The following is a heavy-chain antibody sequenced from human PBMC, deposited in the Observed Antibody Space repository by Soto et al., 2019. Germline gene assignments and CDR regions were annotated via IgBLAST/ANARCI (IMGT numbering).Heavy chain of an antibody. Sequence: QVQLVESGGGVVQPGRSLRLSCAASGFSFSNYGMHWVRQTPGKGLEWVAVISYDGSNEYYADSMKGRFTISRDNSKNTLYLQMNSLRAEDTAVYYCAKGGYYYGYYFDDWGQGSLVTVSS. CDR1: GFSFSNYG. D-gene: IGHD5-18*01. V-gene: IGHV3-30*18. CDR3: AKGGYYYGYYFDD. J-gene: IGHJ4*02. CDR2: ISYDGSNE.